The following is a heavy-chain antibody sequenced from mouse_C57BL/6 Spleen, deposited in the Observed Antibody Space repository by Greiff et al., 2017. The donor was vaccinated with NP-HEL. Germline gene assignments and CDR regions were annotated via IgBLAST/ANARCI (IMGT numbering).Heavy chain of an antibody. CDR3: ARCYYGSSQFAY. CDR1: GYTFTSYW. CDR2: IYPGSGST. D-gene: IGHD1-1*01. Sequence: QVHVKQSGAELVKPGASVKMSCKASGYTFTSYWITWVKQRPGQGLEWIGDIYPGSGSTNYNEKFKSKATLTVDTSSSTAYMQLSSLTSEDSAVYYCARCYYGSSQFAYWGQGTLVTVSA. V-gene: IGHV1-55*01. J-gene: IGHJ3*01.